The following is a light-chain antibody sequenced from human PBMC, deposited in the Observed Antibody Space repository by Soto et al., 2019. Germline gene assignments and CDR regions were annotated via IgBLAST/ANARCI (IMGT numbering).Light chain of an antibody. CDR1: QSVSSN. V-gene: IGKV3-15*01. Sequence: EIVMTQSPATLPVSPGERATLSCRASQSVSSNLAWYQQKPGQAPRLLIYGASTRATGIPARFSGSGSGTEFTLTISSLQSEDFAVYYCQQYNNWPYTFGQGTKVDIK. J-gene: IGKJ2*01. CDR2: GAS. CDR3: QQYNNWPYT.